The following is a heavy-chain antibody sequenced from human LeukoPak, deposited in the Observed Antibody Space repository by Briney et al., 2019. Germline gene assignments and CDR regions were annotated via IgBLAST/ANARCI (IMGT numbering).Heavy chain of an antibody. Sequence: SQTLSLTCTVSGDSISSGDYYWSWIRQPAGKGLEWIGRISSSGSTNYNPSLKSRVTISVDTSKNQFSLKLSSVTAADTAVYFCARGPYSYDSSGTFDIWGQGTMVTVSS. J-gene: IGHJ3*02. V-gene: IGHV4-61*02. D-gene: IGHD3-22*01. CDR2: ISSSGST. CDR3: ARGPYSYDSSGTFDI. CDR1: GDSISSGDYY.